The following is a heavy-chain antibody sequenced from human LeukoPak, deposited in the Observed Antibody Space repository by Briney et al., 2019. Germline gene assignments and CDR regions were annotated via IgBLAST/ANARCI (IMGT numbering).Heavy chain of an antibody. CDR2: IYSGGST. CDR3: ARDRQQLYGMDV. D-gene: IGHD6-13*01. V-gene: IGHV3-66*01. Sequence: GGSLRLSCAASGFTVSSNYMSWVRQAPGKGLEWVSVIYSGGSTNYADSVKGRFTISRDNSKTTLYLQMNSLRAEDTAVYYCARDRQQLYGMDVWGQGTTVTVSS. CDR1: GFTVSSNY. J-gene: IGHJ6*02.